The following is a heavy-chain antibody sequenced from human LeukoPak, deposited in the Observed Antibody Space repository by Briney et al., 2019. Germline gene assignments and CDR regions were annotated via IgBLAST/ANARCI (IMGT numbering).Heavy chain of an antibody. Sequence: GGSLRLSCAASGFTFDDYGMHWVRQAPGKGLEWVSGISWNSGSVGYADSVKGRFTISRDIAENSLYLQMNSLRPEDTALYYCAKEQGSYGYFFDYWGQGTLVTVSS. CDR2: ISWNSGSV. CDR3: AKEQGSYGYFFDY. CDR1: GFTFDDYG. J-gene: IGHJ4*02. D-gene: IGHD5-18*01. V-gene: IGHV3-9*01.